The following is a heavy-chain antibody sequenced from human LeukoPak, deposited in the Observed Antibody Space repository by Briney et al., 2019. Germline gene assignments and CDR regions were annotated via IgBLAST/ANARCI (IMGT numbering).Heavy chain of an antibody. CDR2: IYHSGST. D-gene: IGHD2-2*01. CDR1: GGSISSSNW. J-gene: IGHJ4*02. V-gene: IGHV4-4*02. Sequence: SETLSLTCAVSGGSISSSNWWTWVRQPPGKGLEWIGKIYHSGSTNYNPSLKSRVTISVDTSKNQFSLKLSSVTAADTAVYYCARVSVVPAAMTGGWFDYWGQGTLVTVSS. CDR3: ARVSVVPAAMTGGWFDY.